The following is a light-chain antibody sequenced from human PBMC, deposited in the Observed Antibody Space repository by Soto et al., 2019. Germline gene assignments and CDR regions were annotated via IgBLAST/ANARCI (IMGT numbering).Light chain of an antibody. CDR2: RAS. V-gene: IGKV3-20*01. CDR1: QSVSASY. CDR3: QQYGSSPLIT. J-gene: IGKJ5*01. Sequence: EVVLTQSPGTLSLSSGERATLSCRASQSVSASYIAWYQQKPGQALKLLMFRASSRATGIPDRFSGSGSGTDFTLTITRLEPEESAVYYCQQYGSSPLITFGQGTRLEIK.